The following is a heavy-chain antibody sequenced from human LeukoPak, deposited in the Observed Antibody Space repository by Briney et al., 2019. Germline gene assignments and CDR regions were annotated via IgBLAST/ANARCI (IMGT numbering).Heavy chain of an antibody. D-gene: IGHD3-10*01. CDR3: AREHWFGELGT. CDR1: GFTFSSYG. CDR2: ISGSGGST. J-gene: IGHJ4*02. Sequence: PGGSLRLSCAASGFTFSSYGMIWVRQAPGKGLEWVSAISGSGGSTYYADSVKGRFTISRDNSKNTLYLQMNSLRAEDTAVYYCAREHWFGELGTWGQGTLVSVSS. V-gene: IGHV3-23*01.